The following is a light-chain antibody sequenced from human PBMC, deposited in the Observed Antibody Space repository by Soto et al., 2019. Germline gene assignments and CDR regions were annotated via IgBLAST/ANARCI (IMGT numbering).Light chain of an antibody. CDR3: QQYKSYWT. CDR1: QSISGY. Sequence: DLQMTQSPSTLSASLGESVTITCRASQSISGYLAWYQQKPGEAPKLLIYDGSTLESGVQSRFSGSGSGTEFTLTIKSLQPDDFATYYCQQYKSYWTCGQGTKVDIK. CDR2: DGS. J-gene: IGKJ1*01. V-gene: IGKV1-5*01.